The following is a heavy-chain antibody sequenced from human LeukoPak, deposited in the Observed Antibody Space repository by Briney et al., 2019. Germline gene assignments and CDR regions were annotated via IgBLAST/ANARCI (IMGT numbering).Heavy chain of an antibody. CDR1: GFTFSSYA. D-gene: IGHD3-3*01. CDR3: ARGRGYDFWSGYPRY. Sequence: PGGSLRLSCAASGFTFSSYAMHWVRQAPGKGLEWVAVTSIDGSNNYYAYSVKGRFTITRDNSKNTLYLQMNRLRAEDTAVYYCARGRGYDFWSGYPRYWGQGTLVTVSS. CDR2: TSIDGSNN. V-gene: IGHV3-30*01. J-gene: IGHJ4*02.